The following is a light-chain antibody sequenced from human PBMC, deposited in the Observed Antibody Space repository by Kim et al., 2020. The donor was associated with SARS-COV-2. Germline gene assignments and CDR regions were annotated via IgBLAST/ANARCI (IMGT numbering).Light chain of an antibody. V-gene: IGLV3-21*04. CDR2: YDS. J-gene: IGLJ3*02. CDR1: NIGSKS. CDR3: QVWDSSPL. Sequence: SYELTQPPSVSVAPGKTARITCGGNNIGSKSVHWYQQRPGQAPVLVIYYDSDRPSWIPERFSGSNSGNTATLTISRVEAGDEADYYCQVWDSSPLFGGGTQLTVL.